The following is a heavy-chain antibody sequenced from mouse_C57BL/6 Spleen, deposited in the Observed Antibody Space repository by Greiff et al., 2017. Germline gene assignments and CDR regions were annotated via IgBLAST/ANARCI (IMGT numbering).Heavy chain of an antibody. D-gene: IGHD1-1*01. J-gene: IGHJ4*01. CDR1: GFNIKDDY. V-gene: IGHV14-4*01. CDR2: IDPENGDT. Sequence: VQLQQSGAELVRPGASVKLSCTASGFNIKDDYMHWVKQRPEQGLEWIGWIDPENGDTEYASKFQGKATITADTSSNTAYLQLSSLTSEDTAVYYCTHYYGSRKGYYAMDYWGQGTSVTGSS. CDR3: THYYGSRKGYYAMDY.